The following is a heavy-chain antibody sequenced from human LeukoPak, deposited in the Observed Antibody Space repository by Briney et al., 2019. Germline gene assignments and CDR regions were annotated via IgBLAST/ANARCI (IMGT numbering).Heavy chain of an antibody. V-gene: IGHV1-69*06. CDR2: IIPIFGTA. CDR3: AGTYGSGSYYSRHSSDAFDI. J-gene: IGHJ3*02. D-gene: IGHD3-10*01. Sequence: GASVKVSCKASGGTFSSYVINWVRQAPGQGLESMGGIIPIFGTANYAQKFQGRVTITANKSTSTAYMELSSLRSEDTAVYYCAGTYGSGSYYSRHSSDAFDIWGQGTMVTVSS. CDR1: GGTFSSYV.